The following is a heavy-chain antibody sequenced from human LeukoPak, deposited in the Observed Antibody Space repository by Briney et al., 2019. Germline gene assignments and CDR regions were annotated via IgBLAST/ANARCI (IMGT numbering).Heavy chain of an antibody. CDR2: IYYSGST. D-gene: IGHD4-17*01. V-gene: IGHV4-39*01. CDR3: VRLPGYGDYSVDF. J-gene: IGHJ4*02. CDR1: GGSISSSSYY. Sequence: PSETLSLTCTVSGGSISSSSYYWGWIRQPPGKGLEWIGSIYYSGSTYYNPSLKSRVTMSVDTSENQFSLRLSSVTAADTALYYCVRLPGYGDYSVDFWGQGTLVTVSS.